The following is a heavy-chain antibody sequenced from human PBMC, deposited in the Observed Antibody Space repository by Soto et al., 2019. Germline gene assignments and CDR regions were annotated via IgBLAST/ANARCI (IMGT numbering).Heavy chain of an antibody. CDR1: GGSISSSSYY. CDR2: IYYSGST. J-gene: IGHJ4*02. Sequence: PSETLSLTCTVSGGSISSSSYYWGWIRQPPGKGLEWIGSIYYSGSTYYNPSLKSRVTISVDTSKSQFSLKLSSVTAADTAVYYCARIAVAGTLEFDYWGQGTLVTVSS. D-gene: IGHD6-19*01. CDR3: ARIAVAGTLEFDY. V-gene: IGHV4-39*01.